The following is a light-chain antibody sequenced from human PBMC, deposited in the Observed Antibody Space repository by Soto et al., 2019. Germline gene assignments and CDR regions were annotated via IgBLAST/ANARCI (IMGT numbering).Light chain of an antibody. V-gene: IGKV3D-7*01. CDR2: GAS. CDR3: QQYNSWPLT. Sequence: PGYRVPLSWRHSQTVSSSSLTWCQQKPGQAPGLLIYGASTRATAIPARFSGSGSGTDFTLTVSSLQPEDFAVYYCQQYNSWPLTFCGVTKVDIK. CDR1: QTVSSSS. J-gene: IGKJ4*01.